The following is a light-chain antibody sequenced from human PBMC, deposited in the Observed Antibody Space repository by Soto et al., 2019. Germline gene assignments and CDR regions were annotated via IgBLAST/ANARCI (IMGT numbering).Light chain of an antibody. CDR2: GAS. CDR3: PQYGSSPHT. Sequence: EIVLTQSPGTLSLSPGERATLSCRASQSVSSSYLAWYQHKPGQAPRLLIYGASSRATGIPDRFSGSGSGTDFTLTISRLEPEDFAVYYRPQYGSSPHTFGQGTKLEIK. V-gene: IGKV3-20*01. J-gene: IGKJ2*01. CDR1: QSVSSSY.